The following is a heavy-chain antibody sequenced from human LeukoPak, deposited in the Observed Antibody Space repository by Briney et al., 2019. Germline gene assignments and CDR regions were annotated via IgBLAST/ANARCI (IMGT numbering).Heavy chain of an antibody. CDR1: GFTFDDYA. V-gene: IGHV3-9*01. CDR2: ISWNSGSI. J-gene: IGHJ4*02. CDR3: ARDKVVPAATLYWFDY. Sequence: HPGGSLRLSCAASGFTFDDYAMHWVRQAPGKGLEWVSGISWNSGSIGYADSVKGRFTISRDNAKNSLYLQMNSLRAEDTAVYYCARDKVVPAATLYWFDYWGQGTLVTVSS. D-gene: IGHD2-2*01.